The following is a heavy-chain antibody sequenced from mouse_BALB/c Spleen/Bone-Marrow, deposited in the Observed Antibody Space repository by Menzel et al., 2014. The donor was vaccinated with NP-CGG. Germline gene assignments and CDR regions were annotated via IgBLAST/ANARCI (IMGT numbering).Heavy chain of an antibody. Sequence: VQLQQSGAELVKPGASVKLSCKASGYTFTSYYMYWVKQRPGQGLERIGGINPSNGGTNFNEKFKSKATLTVDKSSSTAYMQLSSLTSEDSAVYYCTRGDDYDEEFAYWGQGTLVTVSA. V-gene: IGHV1S81*02. CDR1: GYTFTSYY. D-gene: IGHD2-4*01. CDR2: INPSNGGT. J-gene: IGHJ3*01. CDR3: TRGDDYDEEFAY.